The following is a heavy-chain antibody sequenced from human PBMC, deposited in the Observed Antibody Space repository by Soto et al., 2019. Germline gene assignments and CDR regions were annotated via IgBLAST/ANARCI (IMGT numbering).Heavy chain of an antibody. J-gene: IGHJ6*02. Sequence: ASVKVSCKASGFTFTSSAVQWVRQARGQRLEWIGWIVVGSGNTNYAQKFQERVTITRDMSTSTAYMELSSLRSEDTAVYYCAAEPSLVVPLGYYGMDVWGQGTTVTSP. CDR1: GFTFTSSA. V-gene: IGHV1-58*01. CDR2: IVVGSGNT. D-gene: IGHD3-22*01. CDR3: AAEPSLVVPLGYYGMDV.